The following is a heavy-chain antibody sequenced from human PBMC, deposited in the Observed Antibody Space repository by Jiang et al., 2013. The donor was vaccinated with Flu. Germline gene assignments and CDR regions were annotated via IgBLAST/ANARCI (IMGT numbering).Heavy chain of an antibody. V-gene: IGHV2-5*02. CDR2: IYWDDDK. CDR1: GFSLNTLWEWG. D-gene: IGHD2-15*01. Sequence: QTLTLTCTFSGFSLNTLWEWGVGWIRQPPGKALEWLALIYWDDDKRYSPSLKSRLTITKDTSKNQVVLTMTNMNPVDTATYYCARPTPMDVWGQGTTVTVSS. J-gene: IGHJ6*02. CDR3: ARPTPMDV.